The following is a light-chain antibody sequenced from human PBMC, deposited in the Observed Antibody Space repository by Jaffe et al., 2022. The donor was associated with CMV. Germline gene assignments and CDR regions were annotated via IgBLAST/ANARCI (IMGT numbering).Light chain of an antibody. J-gene: IGKJ2*01. CDR2: WAS. CDR3: QQYYSAPPT. V-gene: IGKV4-1*01. Sequence: DIVMTQSPDSLAVSLGERATINCKSSQSVLYSSNNKNYLAWYQQKVGQPPKLLIYWASTRESGVPDRFSGGGSGTDFTLTISRLQAEDVAVYYCQQYYSAPPTFGQGTKLEIK. CDR1: QSVLYSSNNKNY.